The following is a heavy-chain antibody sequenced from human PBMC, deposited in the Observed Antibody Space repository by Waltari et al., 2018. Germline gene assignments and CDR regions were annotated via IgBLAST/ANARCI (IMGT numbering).Heavy chain of an antibody. CDR1: GFAFSSYT. CDR3: AKSRGISRLDIAATGPDY. V-gene: IGHV3-23*01. J-gene: IGHJ4*02. Sequence: GGLEQPGGSLRLSCTASGFAFSSYTMTWVRQAPGKGLEWVSAVSGSTQKTYYAESVKGRFTISRDNSKNTVDLQMDGLRVEDSAMYYCAKSRGISRLDIAATGPDYWGRGSLVTVSS. CDR2: VSGSTQKT. D-gene: IGHD6-6*01.